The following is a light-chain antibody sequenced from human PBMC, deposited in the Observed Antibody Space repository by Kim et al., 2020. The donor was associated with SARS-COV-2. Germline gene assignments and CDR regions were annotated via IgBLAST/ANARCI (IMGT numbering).Light chain of an antibody. CDR1: QSVSSN. Sequence: ESVLTQSPATLSLSPGERATLSCRASQSVSSNLAWYQQKPGQAPRLLIYDASNRATGIPARFSGSGSGTDFTLTISSLEPEDFAVYFCQQRSNWPLTFGGGTKLEI. V-gene: IGKV3-11*01. CDR2: DAS. CDR3: QQRSNWPLT. J-gene: IGKJ4*01.